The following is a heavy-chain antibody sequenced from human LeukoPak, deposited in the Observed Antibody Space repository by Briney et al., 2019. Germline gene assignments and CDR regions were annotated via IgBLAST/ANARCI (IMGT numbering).Heavy chain of an antibody. D-gene: IGHD6-13*01. V-gene: IGHV3-30*18. CDR1: GFTFSSYG. CDR2: ISYDGSNK. Sequence: GGSLRLSCAASGFTFSSYGMHWVRQAPGKGLEWVAVISYDGSNKYYADSAKGRFTISRDISKNTLYLQMNCLRGEDTAVYYCAKEQAYSSSWYYFDYWGQGTLVTVSS. J-gene: IGHJ4*02. CDR3: AKEQAYSSSWYYFDY.